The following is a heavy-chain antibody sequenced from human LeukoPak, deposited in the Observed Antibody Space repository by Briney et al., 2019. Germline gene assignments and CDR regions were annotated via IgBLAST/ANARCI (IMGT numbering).Heavy chain of an antibody. J-gene: IGHJ6*02. D-gene: IGHD2-2*01. CDR1: GGSISTAAYF. CDR2: IYYSGST. CDR3: ARTRYCSSASCGSYGMDV. V-gene: IGHV4-39*01. Sequence: SETLPLTCTVSGGSISTAAYFWGWIRQPPGKGLEWIGSIYYSGSTYSNPSLKSRVTISVDTSRSQFSLKLSSVTAADTAVYYCARTRYCSSASCGSYGMDVWGQGTTVTVSS.